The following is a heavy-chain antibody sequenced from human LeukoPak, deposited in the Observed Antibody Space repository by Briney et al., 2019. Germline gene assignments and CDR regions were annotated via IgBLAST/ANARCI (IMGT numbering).Heavy chain of an antibody. V-gene: IGHV4-30-4*01. Sequence: SQTLSLTCTVSGGSISSGDYYWSWIRQPPGKGLEWIGYIYYSGSTYYNPSLKSRVTISVDTSKNQFSLKLSSVTAADTAVYYCARGPAQWELSRLSTFDYWGQGTLVTVSS. CDR2: IYYSGST. CDR3: ARGPAQWELSRLSTFDY. D-gene: IGHD1-26*01. J-gene: IGHJ4*02. CDR1: GGSISSGDYY.